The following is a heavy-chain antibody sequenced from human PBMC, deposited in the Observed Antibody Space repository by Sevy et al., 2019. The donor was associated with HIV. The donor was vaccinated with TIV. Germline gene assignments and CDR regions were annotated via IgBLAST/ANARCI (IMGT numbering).Heavy chain of an antibody. J-gene: IGHJ4*02. CDR1: GFTFSSYG. Sequence: GGSLRLSCAASGFTFSSYGVHWVRQAPGKGLEWVAVIWYDGSNKYYADSVKGRFTISRDNSKNTLYLQMNSLRAEDTAVYYCAREVATWHPGDYWGQGTLVTVSS. D-gene: IGHD5-12*01. CDR2: IWYDGSNK. CDR3: AREVATWHPGDY. V-gene: IGHV3-33*01.